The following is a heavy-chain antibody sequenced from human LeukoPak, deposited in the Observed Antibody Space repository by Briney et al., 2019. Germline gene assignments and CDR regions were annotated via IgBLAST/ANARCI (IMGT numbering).Heavy chain of an antibody. CDR1: GFTFSSYG. CDR2: IRYDGSNK. J-gene: IGHJ4*02. Sequence: PGGSLRLSCAASGFTFSSYGMHWVRQAPGKGLEWVAFIRYDGSNKYYADSVKGRFPISRDNSKNTLYLQMNSLRAEDTAVYYCAKEGWDGSGSYYNSRRGGFDYWGQGTLVTVSS. D-gene: IGHD3-10*01. CDR3: AKEGWDGSGSYYNSRRGGFDY. V-gene: IGHV3-30*02.